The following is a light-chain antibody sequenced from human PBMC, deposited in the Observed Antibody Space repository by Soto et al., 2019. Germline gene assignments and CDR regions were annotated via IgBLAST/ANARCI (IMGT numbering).Light chain of an antibody. Sequence: DIQMTQPPSTLSASLGERVTITCGASQSISSWLAWYQQKPGKAPKLLIYDASSLESGVPSRFSGSGSGTEFTLTISSLQPDDFATYYCQQYNSYSWTFGQGTRLEI. CDR1: QSISSW. V-gene: IGKV1-5*01. J-gene: IGKJ5*01. CDR2: DAS. CDR3: QQYNSYSWT.